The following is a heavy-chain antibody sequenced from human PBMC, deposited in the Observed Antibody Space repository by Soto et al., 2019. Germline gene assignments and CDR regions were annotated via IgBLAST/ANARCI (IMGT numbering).Heavy chain of an antibody. Sequence: SETLSLTCTVSGDSMISSNWWNWGRQPPGKGLEWIGEAHHSGRTNYNPSLKSRVTISVDRSQNHFSLKLSSVTAADTAVYYCSRSEATALDYWGQGTLVTVSS. V-gene: IGHV4-4*02. CDR3: SRSEATALDY. J-gene: IGHJ4*02. CDR1: GDSMISSNW. CDR2: AHHSGRT.